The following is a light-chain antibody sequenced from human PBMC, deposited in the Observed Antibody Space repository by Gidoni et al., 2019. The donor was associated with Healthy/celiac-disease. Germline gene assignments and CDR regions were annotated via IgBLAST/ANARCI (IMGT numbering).Light chain of an antibody. CDR2: GAS. CDR1: QRVSSN. CDR3: QQYNNWPYT. J-gene: IGKJ2*01. Sequence: EIVMTQSPATLSVSPGERATLSCRTSQRVSSNLAWYQQTPGEPTRLLIYGASTLATGIPARFSGSGAGTEFTLTISSLQSEDFAVYYCQQYNNWPYTFGQGTKLEIK. V-gene: IGKV3-15*01.